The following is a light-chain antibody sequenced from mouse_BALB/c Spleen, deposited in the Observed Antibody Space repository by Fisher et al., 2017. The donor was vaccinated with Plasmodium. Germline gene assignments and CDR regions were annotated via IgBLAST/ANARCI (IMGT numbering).Light chain of an antibody. J-gene: IGKJ5*01. CDR3: QQSNSWPLT. CDR1: QSISNY. V-gene: IGKV5-45*01. CDR2: YAS. Sequence: DIVMTQTTATLSVTPGDRVSLSCRASQSISNYLHWYQQKSHESPRLLITYASQSISGIPSRFSGSGSGTDFTLSINSVETEDFGVYFCQQSNSWPLTFGAGTKLELK.